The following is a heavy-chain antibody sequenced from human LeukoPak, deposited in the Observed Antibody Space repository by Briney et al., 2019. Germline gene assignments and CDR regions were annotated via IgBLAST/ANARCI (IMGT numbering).Heavy chain of an antibody. CDR2: INHSGST. CDR3: ARVGADGSGFLFDY. V-gene: IGHV4-34*01. J-gene: IGHJ4*02. CDR1: GGSFSGYY. D-gene: IGHD3-10*01. Sequence: SETLSLTCAVSGGSFSGYYWSWIRQPPGKGLEWIGEINHSGSTNYNPSLKSRVTISVDTSKNQFSLKLSSVPAADTAVYYCARVGADGSGFLFDYWGQGTLVTVSS.